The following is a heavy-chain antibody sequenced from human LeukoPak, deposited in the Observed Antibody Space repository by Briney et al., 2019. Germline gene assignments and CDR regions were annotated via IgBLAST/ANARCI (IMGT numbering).Heavy chain of an antibody. V-gene: IGHV3-66*01. CDR2: IYSGGSA. CDR1: GFTVSSNY. D-gene: IGHD6-13*01. J-gene: IGHJ4*02. Sequence: PGGSLRLSCAASGFTVSSNYMSWVRQAPGKGLEWVSVIYSGGSAYYADSVKGRFTISRDNSKNTLYLQMSSLRAEDTAVYYCARDEQQLSFDYWGQGTLVTVSS. CDR3: ARDEQQLSFDY.